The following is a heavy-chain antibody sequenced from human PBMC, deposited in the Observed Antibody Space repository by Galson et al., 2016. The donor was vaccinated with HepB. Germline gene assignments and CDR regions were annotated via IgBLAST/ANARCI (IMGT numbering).Heavy chain of an antibody. CDR1: DFTFSGRW. J-gene: IGHJ6*02. Sequence: CAASDFTFSGRWMHWVRQVPGKGLVWVSYINADGTSTTYADSVKGRFTISRDNAKSTVHLQMNSLRAEDTAIYYCTRDDSYGLDVWGQGTTVTVSS. D-gene: IGHD2-21*02. CDR2: INADGTST. CDR3: TRDDSYGLDV. V-gene: IGHV3-74*01.